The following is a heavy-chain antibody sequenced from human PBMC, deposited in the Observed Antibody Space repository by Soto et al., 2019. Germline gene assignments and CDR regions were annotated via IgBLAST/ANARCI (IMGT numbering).Heavy chain of an antibody. J-gene: IGHJ4*02. CDR3: ECESDHDGRNSAFAY. Sequence: SETLSLTCTVSGGSISSYYWSWIRQPPGKGLEWIGYIYYSGSTNYNPSLKSRVTISVDTSKNQFSLKLSSVTAADTAVYYCECESDHDGRNSAFAYSAQGTLVTVSS. CDR2: IYYSGST. D-gene: IGHD4-4*01. V-gene: IGHV4-59*01. CDR1: GGSISSYY.